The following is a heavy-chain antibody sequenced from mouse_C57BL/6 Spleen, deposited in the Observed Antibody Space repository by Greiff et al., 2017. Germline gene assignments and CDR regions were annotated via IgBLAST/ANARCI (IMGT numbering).Heavy chain of an antibody. CDR1: GFTFSSYA. V-gene: IGHV5-4*01. D-gene: IGHD2-3*01. J-gene: IGHJ3*01. CDR2: ISDGGSYT. CDR3: AREGYYEGFAY. Sequence: EVKLMESGGGLVKPGGSLKLSCAASGFTFSSYAMSWVRQTPEKRLEWVATISDGGSYTYYPDNVKGRVTISRDNAKNNLYLQMSHLKSEDTAMYYCAREGYYEGFAYWGQGTLVTVSA.